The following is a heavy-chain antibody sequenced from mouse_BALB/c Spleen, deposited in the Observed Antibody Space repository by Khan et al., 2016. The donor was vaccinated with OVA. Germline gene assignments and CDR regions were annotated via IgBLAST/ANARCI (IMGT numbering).Heavy chain of an antibody. V-gene: IGHV7-3*02. J-gene: IGHJ4*01. Sequence: EVELVESGGGLVQPGGSLRLSCATSGFTFTDYYMSWVRQPPGKALKWLGFIRNKANYYTTEYITSVKGRFTISRDNSQSILYLQMNTLRAEDSATYYGARDGGHYFGYEAIDYWGQGTSVTVSS. CDR1: GFTFTDYY. CDR2: IRNKANYYTT. CDR3: ARDGGHYFGYEAIDY. D-gene: IGHD1-2*01.